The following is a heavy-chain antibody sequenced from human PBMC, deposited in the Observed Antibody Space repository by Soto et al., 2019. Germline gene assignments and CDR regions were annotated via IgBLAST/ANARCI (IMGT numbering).Heavy chain of an antibody. V-gene: IGHV4-39*02. D-gene: IGHD1-26*01. J-gene: IGHJ4*02. Sequence: SETLSLTCTVSGGSISSSSYYWGWIRQPPGKGLEWIGSIYYSGSTYYNPSLKSRVTISVDTSKNQFSLKLSSVTAADTAVYYCARDAGLRVGARDYWGQGTLVTVSS. CDR3: ARDAGLRVGARDY. CDR1: GGSISSSSYY. CDR2: IYYSGST.